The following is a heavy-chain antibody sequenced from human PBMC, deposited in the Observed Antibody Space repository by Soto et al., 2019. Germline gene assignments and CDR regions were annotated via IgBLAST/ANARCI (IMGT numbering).Heavy chain of an antibody. CDR3: ATPVTAPYYFDY. D-gene: IGHD4-4*01. CDR1: GGSISSYY. J-gene: IGHJ4*02. Sequence: PSETLSLTCTVSGGSISSYYWSWIRQPPGKGLEWIGYIYYSGSTNYADSVKGRFTISRDNSKNTLYLQMNSLRAEDTAVYYCATPVTAPYYFDYWGQGTLVTVS. CDR2: IYYSGST. V-gene: IGHV4-59*01.